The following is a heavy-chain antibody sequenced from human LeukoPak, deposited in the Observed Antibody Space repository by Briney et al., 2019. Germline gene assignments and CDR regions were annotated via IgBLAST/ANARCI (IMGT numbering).Heavy chain of an antibody. Sequence: GGSLRLSCGASGFTFSSYWMHWVRQAPGKGLVWVSSMSTDGSSTTYAESVRGRFTISRDNAKNTLYLQMNSLRAEDTAVYYCARGAHVLMVYAPFDYWGQGTLVIVSS. CDR2: MSTDGSST. J-gene: IGHJ4*02. CDR1: GFTFSSYW. D-gene: IGHD2-8*01. V-gene: IGHV3-74*03. CDR3: ARGAHVLMVYAPFDY.